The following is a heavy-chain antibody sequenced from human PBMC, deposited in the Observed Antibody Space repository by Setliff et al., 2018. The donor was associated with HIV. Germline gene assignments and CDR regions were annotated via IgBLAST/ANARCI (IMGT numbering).Heavy chain of an antibody. J-gene: IGHJ6*04. D-gene: IGHD3-3*01. V-gene: IGHV4-34*01. Sequence: SETLSLTCAVYGGSFSGYSWTWIRQSPGKGPEWIGEMNHSEHYYNPTLKSRVTISMDTSKNQFSLELSSVTAADTALYYCARTITTFGVIGRGGRMDVWGKGTTVTVSS. CDR3: ARTITTFGVIGRGGRMDV. CDR1: GGSFSGYS. CDR2: MNHSEH.